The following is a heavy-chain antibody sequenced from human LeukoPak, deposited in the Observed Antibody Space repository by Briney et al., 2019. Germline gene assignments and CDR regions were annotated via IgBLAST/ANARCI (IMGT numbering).Heavy chain of an antibody. V-gene: IGHV3-30*03. CDR1: GFVFRSYG. CDR2: ISYDGTNE. D-gene: IGHD3-10*01. J-gene: IGHJ4*02. CDR3: ARGGGYYYGSGVDY. Sequence: GGSLRLSCAASGFVFRSYGMHWARQAPGKGLEWVAVISYDGTNEYYADSVKGRFTISRDNSKNTLSLQMNSLRAEDTAMYYCARGGGYYYGSGVDYWGQGTLVTVSS.